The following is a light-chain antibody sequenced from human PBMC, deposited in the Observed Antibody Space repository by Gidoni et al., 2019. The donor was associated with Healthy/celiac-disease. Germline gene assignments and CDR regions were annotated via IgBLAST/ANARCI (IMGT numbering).Light chain of an antibody. V-gene: IGLV2-23*03. CDR2: EGS. CDR1: SSDAGSYNL. J-gene: IGLJ3*02. Sequence: QSALTQPASASGSPGQSITISCTGTSSDAGSYNLVSWYQQHPGKAPKLMIYEGSKRPSGVSNRFSGSTSGNTASLTISGLQAEDEADYYCCSYAGSSTFVFGGGTKLTVL. CDR3: CSYAGSSTFV.